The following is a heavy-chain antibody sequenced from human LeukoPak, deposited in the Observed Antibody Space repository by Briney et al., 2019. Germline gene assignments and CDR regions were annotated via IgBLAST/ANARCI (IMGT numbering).Heavy chain of an antibody. D-gene: IGHD3-22*01. J-gene: IGHJ4*02. CDR1: GFTVSSNY. CDR2: IYSGGST. V-gene: IGHV3-53*01. CDR3: AREITRDYYDSSGYYGATSNYFDY. Sequence: PGGSLRLSCAASGFTVSSNYMSWVRQAPGKGLEWVSVIYSGGSTYYADSVKGRFTISRDNSKNTLYLQMNSLRAEDTAVYYCAREITRDYYDSSGYYGATSNYFDYWGQGTLVTVSS.